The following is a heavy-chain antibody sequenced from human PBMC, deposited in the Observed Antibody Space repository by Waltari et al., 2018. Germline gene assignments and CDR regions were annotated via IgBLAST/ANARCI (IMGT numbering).Heavy chain of an antibody. CDR3: ARGKPIVVVPAAMLRGDY. D-gene: IGHD2-2*01. CDR2: INHSGST. CDR1: GGSFSGYY. V-gene: IGHV4-34*01. Sequence: QVQLQQWGAGLLKPSETLSLTCAVYGGSFSGYYWSWIRQPPGKGLEWIGEINHSGSTNYNPSLKSRVTISVDTSKNQFSLKLSSVTAADTAVYYCARGKPIVVVPAAMLRGDYWGQGTLVTVSS. J-gene: IGHJ4*02.